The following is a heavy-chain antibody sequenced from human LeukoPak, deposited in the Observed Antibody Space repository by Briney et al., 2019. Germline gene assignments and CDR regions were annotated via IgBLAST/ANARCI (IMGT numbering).Heavy chain of an antibody. CDR2: MDNCMET. J-gene: IGHJ4*02. Sequence: SEALSLTCTVSGGSISSYYWSWIRQPPRKGLEWIGYMDNCMETNYDPSLTSRVVISVDTSKNQFSLKLNVATDADTAVYYCARRGYSSGLYYFDYWGQGTLVTVSS. V-gene: IGHV4-59*08. D-gene: IGHD6-19*01. CDR3: ARRGYSSGLYYFDY. CDR1: GGSISSYY.